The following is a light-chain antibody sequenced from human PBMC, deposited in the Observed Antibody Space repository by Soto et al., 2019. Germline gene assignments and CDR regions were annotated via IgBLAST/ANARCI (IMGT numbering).Light chain of an antibody. J-gene: IGKJ1*01. V-gene: IGKV1-5*03. Sequence: DIQMTQSPSTLSASVGDRVTITCRASQSISSWWAWYQQKPGTAPKLLIYKASTLESGVPSRFSGSGSGTEYTLTISSLQPDDFATYYRQQYSDNWTFGQGTKVEIK. CDR2: KAS. CDR3: QQYSDNWT. CDR1: QSISSW.